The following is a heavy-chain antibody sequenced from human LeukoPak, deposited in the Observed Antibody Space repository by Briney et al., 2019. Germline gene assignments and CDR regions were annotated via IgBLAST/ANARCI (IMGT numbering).Heavy chain of an antibody. CDR3: AREDGDQGAFDI. J-gene: IGHJ3*02. D-gene: IGHD7-27*01. CDR2: INPNSGGT. V-gene: IGHV1-2*02. Sequence: ASVKVSCKASGYTFTGYYMHWGGQAPGQGLEGMGWINPNSGGTNYAQKFQGRVTMTRDTSISTAYMELSRLRSDDTAVYYCAREDGDQGAFDIWGQGTMVTVSS. CDR1: GYTFTGYY.